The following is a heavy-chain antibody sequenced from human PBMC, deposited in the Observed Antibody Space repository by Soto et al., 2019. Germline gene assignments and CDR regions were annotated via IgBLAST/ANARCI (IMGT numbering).Heavy chain of an antibody. J-gene: IGHJ4*02. CDR1: GFTFSSYS. D-gene: IGHD3-10*01. Sequence: EVQLVESGGGLVQPGGSLRLSCAASGFTFSSYSMNWVRQAPGKGLEWVSYISSSSSTIYYADSVKGRFTISRDNAKNSLYLQINSLRDVDTAVYYCARDRGGGWRFGEFDYWGQGTLVTVSS. CDR3: ARDRGGGWRFGEFDY. CDR2: ISSSSSTI. V-gene: IGHV3-48*02.